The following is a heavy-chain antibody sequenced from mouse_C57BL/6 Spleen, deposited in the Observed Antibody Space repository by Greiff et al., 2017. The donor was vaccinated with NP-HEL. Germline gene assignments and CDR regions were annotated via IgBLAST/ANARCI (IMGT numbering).Heavy chain of an antibody. V-gene: IGHV1-82*01. J-gene: IGHJ4*01. CDR1: GYAFSSSW. Sequence: QVQLQQSGPELVKPGASVKISCKASGYAFSSSWMNWVKQRPGKGLEWIGRIYPGDGDTNYNGKFKGKATLTADKSSSTAYMQLSSLTSEDSAVYFCAYDYDGTPMDYWGQGTSVTVSS. CDR3: AYDYDGTPMDY. CDR2: IYPGDGDT. D-gene: IGHD2-4*01.